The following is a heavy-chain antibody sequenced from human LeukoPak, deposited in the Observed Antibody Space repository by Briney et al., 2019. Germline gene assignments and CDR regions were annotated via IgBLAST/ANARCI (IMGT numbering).Heavy chain of an antibody. CDR2: IIPILGIA. V-gene: IGHV1-69*04. CDR3: ARDPGYSYGYTYGYFDY. CDR1: GGTFSSYA. Sequence: GGSVKVSCKASGGTFSSYAISWVRQAPGQGLEWMGRIIPILGIANYAQKFQGRVTITADKSTSTAYMELSSLRSEDTAVYYCARDPGYSYGYTYGYFDYWGQGTLVTVSS. D-gene: IGHD5-18*01. J-gene: IGHJ4*02.